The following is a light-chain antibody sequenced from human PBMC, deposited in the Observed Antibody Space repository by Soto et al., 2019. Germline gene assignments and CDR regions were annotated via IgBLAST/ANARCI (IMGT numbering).Light chain of an antibody. Sequence: DIQMTQSPSTLSASVGDRVTITCRASQSMSSWLAWYQQKEGKAPKLLIYMASTLESGVPSRFSGSGSGTEFTLTISSLQPDDFATYYCQQYEDYPYSFGQGTKLEIK. V-gene: IGKV1-5*03. J-gene: IGKJ2*03. CDR1: QSMSSW. CDR2: MAS. CDR3: QQYEDYPYS.